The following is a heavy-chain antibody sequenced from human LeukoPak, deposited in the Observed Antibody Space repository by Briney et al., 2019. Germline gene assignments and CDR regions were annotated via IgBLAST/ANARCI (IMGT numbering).Heavy chain of an antibody. Sequence: SETLSLTCTVSGGSIINYHWSWIRQPAGKGLEWIGQIHTSGSTNYYPPLKSRVTMSIDTPENQLSLTIRSVTAADTAVYYCARRDISSGWSFDYWGQGTLVTVSS. CDR1: GGSIINYH. J-gene: IGHJ4*02. V-gene: IGHV4-4*07. D-gene: IGHD6-19*01. CDR3: ARRDISSGWSFDY. CDR2: IHTSGST.